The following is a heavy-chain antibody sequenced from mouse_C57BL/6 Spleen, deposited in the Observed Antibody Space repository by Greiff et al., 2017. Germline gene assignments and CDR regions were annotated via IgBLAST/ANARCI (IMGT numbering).Heavy chain of an antibody. CDR2: IYPGDGDT. V-gene: IGHV1-82*01. CDR3: AREDDGYDRYYFDY. CDR1: GYAFSSSW. D-gene: IGHD2-2*01. J-gene: IGHJ2*01. Sequence: QVQLQQSGPELVKPGASVKISCKASGYAFSSSWMNWVKQRPGKGLEWIGRIYPGDGDTNYNGKFKGKATLTADKSSSTAYMQLSSLTSEDSAVYFCAREDDGYDRYYFDYWGQGTTLTVSS.